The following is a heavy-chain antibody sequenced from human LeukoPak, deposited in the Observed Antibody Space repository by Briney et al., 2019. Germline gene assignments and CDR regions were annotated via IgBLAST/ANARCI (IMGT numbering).Heavy chain of an antibody. D-gene: IGHD3-22*01. CDR3: AKDGWYYYDSSGYNSSGVDY. CDR1: GFTFNNYE. Sequence: PGGSLRLSCAASGFTFNNYEMNWVRQAPGKGLEWVAFIRYDGSNKYYADSVKGRFTISRDNSKNTLYLQMNSLRAEDTAVYYCAKDGWYYYDSSGYNSSGVDYWGQGTLVTVSS. CDR2: IRYDGSNK. V-gene: IGHV3-30*02. J-gene: IGHJ4*02.